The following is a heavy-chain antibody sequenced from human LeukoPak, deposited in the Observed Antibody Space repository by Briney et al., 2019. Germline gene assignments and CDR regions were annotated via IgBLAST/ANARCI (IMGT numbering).Heavy chain of an antibody. CDR3: AREGYYYDSSGQIDY. CDR2: ISYDGSNK. V-gene: IGHV3-30-3*01. J-gene: IGHJ4*02. CDR1: GFTFSIYA. Sequence: GGSLRLSCAASGFTFSIYAMHWVRQAPGKGLEWVAVISYDGSNKYYADSVKGRFTISRDNSKNTLYLQMNSLRAEDTAVYYCAREGYYYDSSGQIDYWGQGTLVTVSS. D-gene: IGHD3-22*01.